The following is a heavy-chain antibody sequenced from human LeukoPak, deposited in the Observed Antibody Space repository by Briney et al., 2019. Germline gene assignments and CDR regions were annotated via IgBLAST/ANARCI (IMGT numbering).Heavy chain of an antibody. V-gene: IGHV3-21*01. Sequence: GGSLRLSCAASGFTCSSFSMNWVRQAPGKGLEWVSSISRDSNYIYYADSMNGRLTISRANAKNSLYLQMNSLRAEDTSVYYCARGETVTEDHWGQGTLVTVSS. CDR1: GFTCSSFS. J-gene: IGHJ4*02. CDR3: ARGETVTEDH. D-gene: IGHD4-17*01. CDR2: ISRDSNYI.